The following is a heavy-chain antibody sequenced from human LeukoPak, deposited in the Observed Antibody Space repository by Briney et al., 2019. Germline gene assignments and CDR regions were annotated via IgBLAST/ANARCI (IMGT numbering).Heavy chain of an antibody. CDR2: ISSSGSTI. Sequence: GGSLRLSCAASGFTFSSYEMNWVRQAPGKGLEWVSYISSSGSTIYYADSVKGRFTISRDNSKNTLYLQMNSLRAEDTAVYYCAKPNRYGDYSFFGVWGQGTLVTVSS. CDR3: AKPNRYGDYSFFGV. J-gene: IGHJ4*02. V-gene: IGHV3-48*03. CDR1: GFTFSSYE. D-gene: IGHD4-17*01.